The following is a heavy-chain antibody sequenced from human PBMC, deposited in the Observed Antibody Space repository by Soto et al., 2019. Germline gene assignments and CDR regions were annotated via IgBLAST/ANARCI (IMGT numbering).Heavy chain of an antibody. CDR2: IYTSGST. CDR3: ARGYYDILTGTTTYNWFDP. CDR1: GGSISSYY. D-gene: IGHD3-9*01. Sequence: QVQLQESGPGLVKPSETLSLTCTVSGGSISSYYWSWIRQPAGKGLEWIGRIYTSGSTNYNPSLKRRVTMSVDTSKNQFSLKLSSVTAADTAVYYCARGYYDILTGTTTYNWFDPWGQGTLVTVSS. V-gene: IGHV4-4*07. J-gene: IGHJ5*02.